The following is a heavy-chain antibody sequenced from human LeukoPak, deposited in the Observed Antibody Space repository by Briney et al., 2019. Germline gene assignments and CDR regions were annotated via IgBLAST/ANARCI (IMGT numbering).Heavy chain of an antibody. V-gene: IGHV4-4*07. CDR3: ARHRANWNYGFDY. CDR1: GGSISSYY. D-gene: IGHD1-7*01. CDR2: IYSSGST. Sequence: SETLSLTCTVSGGSISSYYWSWIRQPAGKGLDYIGRIYSSGSTNYNPSLKSRVTMSVDTSKNQFSLKLTSLTAADTAVYYCARHRANWNYGFDYWGQGTLVTVSS. J-gene: IGHJ4*02.